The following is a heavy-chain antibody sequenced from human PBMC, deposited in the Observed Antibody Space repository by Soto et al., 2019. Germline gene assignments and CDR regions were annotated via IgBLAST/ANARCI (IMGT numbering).Heavy chain of an antibody. V-gene: IGHV3-33*01. Sequence: GGSLRLSCAASGFTFSRYGMHWVRQAPGKGLEWVALIWNDGTRKVYVDSVKGRFTISRDNSKNTLYLQMNSLRAEDTAVYYCAGAATGPNWFDPWGQGTLVTVSS. CDR1: GFTFSRYG. D-gene: IGHD1-26*01. CDR2: IWNDGTRK. J-gene: IGHJ5*02. CDR3: AGAATGPNWFDP.